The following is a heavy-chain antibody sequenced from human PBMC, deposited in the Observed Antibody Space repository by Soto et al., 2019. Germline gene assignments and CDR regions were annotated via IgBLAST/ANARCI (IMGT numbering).Heavy chain of an antibody. CDR1: GFTFNNFW. CDR2: INSDGTTT. Sequence: EVQLVESGGGLVQPGGSLRLSCAASGFTFNNFWMYWVRQTPEKGLVWVSGINSDGTTTIYADSVKGRYTISRDNAKNPLYPQINSLTVEDMASYYWFRAIRGGQGTMVTVSS. V-gene: IGHV3-74*01. J-gene: IGHJ4*02. CDR3: FRAIR.